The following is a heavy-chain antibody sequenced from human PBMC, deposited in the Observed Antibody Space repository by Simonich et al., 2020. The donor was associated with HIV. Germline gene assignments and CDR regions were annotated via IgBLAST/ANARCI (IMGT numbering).Heavy chain of an antibody. J-gene: IGHJ4*02. D-gene: IGHD3-10*01. CDR3: ASVRYGSGSYYSDY. Sequence: QMQLVQSGPEVKKPGTSVKVSCKASGFTFSSSAMQWVRQARGQRLEWRGWMVVGSGNTNYAPKFQERVTITRDMSTSTAYMELSSLRSEDTAVYYCASVRYGSGSYYSDYWGQGTLVTVSS. CDR1: GFTFSSSA. V-gene: IGHV1-58*02. CDR2: MVVGSGNT.